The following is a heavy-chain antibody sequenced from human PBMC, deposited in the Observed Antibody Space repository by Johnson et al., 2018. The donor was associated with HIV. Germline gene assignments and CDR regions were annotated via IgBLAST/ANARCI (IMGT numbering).Heavy chain of an antibody. CDR2: IKSKPDGAAI. J-gene: IGHJ3*02. D-gene: IGHD3-22*01. CDR3: TTVDSSGYHNDAFDI. V-gene: IGHV3-15*01. Sequence: VQLVESGGGLVQPGGSLRLSCAASGFTFSSYAMSWVRQAPGKGLEWVGRIKSKPDGAAIHYAAPVKGRFTVSRDDSRNTLYLQMNSLKTEDTAVYYCTTVDSSGYHNDAFDIWGQGTMVIVSS. CDR1: GFTFSSYA.